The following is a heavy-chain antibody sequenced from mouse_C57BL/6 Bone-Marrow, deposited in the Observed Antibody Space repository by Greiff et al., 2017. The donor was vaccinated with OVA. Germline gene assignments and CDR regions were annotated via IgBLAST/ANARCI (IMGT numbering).Heavy chain of an antibody. D-gene: IGHD3-2*02. CDR3: ARLRLLYWYFDV. V-gene: IGHV1-82*01. J-gene: IGHJ1*03. CDR1: GYAFSSSW. Sequence: VQLKESGPELVKPGASVKISCKASGYAFSSSWMNWVKQRPGKGLEWIGRIYPGDGDTNYNGKFKGKATLTADKSSSTAYMQLSSLTSEDSAVYFCARLRLLYWYFDVWGTGTTVTVSS. CDR2: IYPGDGDT.